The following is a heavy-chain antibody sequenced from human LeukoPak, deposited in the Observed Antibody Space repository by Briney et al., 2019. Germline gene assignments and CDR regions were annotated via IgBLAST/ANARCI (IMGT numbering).Heavy chain of an antibody. CDR2: IYYSGST. V-gene: IGHV4-59*01. CDR1: GGSFSGYY. D-gene: IGHD3-22*01. CDR3: ARGFSYDSSGYYFNRFDP. Sequence: SETLSLTCAVYGGSFSGYYWSWIRQPPGRGLEWIGYIYYSGSTNYNPSLKSRVTISVDTSKNQFSLKLSSVTAADTAVYYCARGFSYDSSGYYFNRFDPWGQGTLVTVSS. J-gene: IGHJ5*02.